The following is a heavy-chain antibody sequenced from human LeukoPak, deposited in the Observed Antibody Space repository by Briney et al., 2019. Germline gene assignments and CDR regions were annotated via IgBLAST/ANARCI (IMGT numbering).Heavy chain of an antibody. J-gene: IGHJ4*02. D-gene: IGHD5-18*01. CDR3: ARNPGYTYGPAFFY. Sequence: GRSLRLSCAASGFKFDDYALSWVRQAPGKGLEWVSGINWIGGSTDYADSVKGRFTISRDNVKNSLYLQMNSLRAEDTALYYCARNPGYTYGPAFFYWGQGTLVTVSS. CDR1: GFKFDDYA. V-gene: IGHV3-20*04. CDR2: INWIGGST.